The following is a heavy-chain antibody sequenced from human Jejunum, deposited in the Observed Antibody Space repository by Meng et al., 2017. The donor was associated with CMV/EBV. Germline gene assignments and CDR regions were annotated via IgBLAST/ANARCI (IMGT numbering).Heavy chain of an antibody. D-gene: IGHD3-3*02. J-gene: IGHJ6*02. Sequence: CAASQFSLRGHGMSWVRQAPGKGLEWVSGIDWNGGTTAYADSVKGRFTLSPANPKNSLSLHMISLHAEDPALYSCPRHFSYYSLDVWGQGTTVTVSS. CDR2: IDWNGGTT. CDR3: PRHFSYYSLDV. V-gene: IGHV3-20*04. CDR1: QFSLRGHG.